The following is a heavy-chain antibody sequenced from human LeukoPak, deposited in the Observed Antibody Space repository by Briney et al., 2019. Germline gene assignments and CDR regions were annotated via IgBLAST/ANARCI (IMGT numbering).Heavy chain of an antibody. CDR1: GLTFSDYS. J-gene: IGHJ4*02. V-gene: IGHV3-48*04. CDR2: ISSGGTII. D-gene: IGHD2-21*01. CDR3: ARESYSARFDY. Sequence: GGSLRLSCAASGLTFSDYSMNWVRQAPGKGVEWVSFISSGGTIIYYTDCVKGRFTISRDNAKNSLYLQMNSLRAEATAVYYCARESYSARFDYWGQGTLVTVSS.